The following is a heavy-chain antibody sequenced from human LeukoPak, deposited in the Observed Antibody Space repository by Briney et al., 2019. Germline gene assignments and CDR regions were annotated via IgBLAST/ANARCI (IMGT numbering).Heavy chain of an antibody. CDR1: GGSISSSSYY. CDR3: ARDECLGELSFCQSDY. CDR2: IYYSGST. J-gene: IGHJ4*02. Sequence: NSSETLSLTCTVSGGSISSSSYYRGWIRQPPGKGLEWIGSIYYSGSTYYNPSLKSRVTISVDTSKNQFSLKLSSVTAADTAVYYCARDECLGELSFCQSDYWGQGTLVTVSS. D-gene: IGHD3-16*02. V-gene: IGHV4-39*01.